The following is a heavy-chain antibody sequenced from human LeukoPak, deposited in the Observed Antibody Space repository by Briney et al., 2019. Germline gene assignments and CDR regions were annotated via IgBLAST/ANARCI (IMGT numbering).Heavy chain of an antibody. V-gene: IGHV1-2*02. CDR2: INPNRGGT. Sequence: PAASVMVSCKASGYTFTDYYIYWVRQAPGQGLEWMGWINPNRGGTNYAQKFQGRVTMTRDTSISTAYMELSRLRSDDTAVYYCASRKLGNDYWGQGTLVTVSS. CDR3: ASRKLGNDY. D-gene: IGHD7-27*01. CDR1: GYTFTDYY. J-gene: IGHJ4*02.